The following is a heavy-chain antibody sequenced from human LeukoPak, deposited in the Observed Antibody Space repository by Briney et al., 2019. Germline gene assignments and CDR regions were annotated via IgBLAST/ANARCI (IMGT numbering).Heavy chain of an antibody. CDR1: GGSISSGDYY. V-gene: IGHV4-30-4*01. J-gene: IGHJ6*02. CDR3: ARVGPGSSGYLLDYYYGMDV. Sequence: SETLSLTCTVSGGSISSGDYYWSWIRQPPGKGLEWIGYIYYSGSTYYNPSLKSRVTISVDTSKNQFSLKLSSVTAADTAVYYCARVGPGSSGYLLDYYYGMDVWGQGTAVTVS. D-gene: IGHD3-22*01. CDR2: IYYSGST.